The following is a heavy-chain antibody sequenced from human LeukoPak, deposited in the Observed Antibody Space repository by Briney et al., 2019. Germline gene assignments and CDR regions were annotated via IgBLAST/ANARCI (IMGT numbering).Heavy chain of an antibody. V-gene: IGHV4-34*01. CDR3: ARDGEYYDFWSGYYTGGFDY. CDR1: GGSFSGYY. CDR2: INHSGST. J-gene: IGHJ4*02. Sequence: PSETLSLTCAVYGGSFSGYYWSWIRQPPGKGLEWIGEINHSGSTNYNPSLKSRVTISVDTSKNQFSLKLSSVTAADTAVYYCARDGEYYDFWSGYYTGGFDYWGQGTLVTVSS. D-gene: IGHD3-3*01.